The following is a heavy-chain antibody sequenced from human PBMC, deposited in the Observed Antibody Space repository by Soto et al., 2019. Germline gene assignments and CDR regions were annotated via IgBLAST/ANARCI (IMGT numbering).Heavy chain of an antibody. Sequence: QVQLVQSGAEVKKPGASVRVSCKASGYTFTSYGFHWVRQAPGQTFQWMGWINTDNGNTKYSQNFRGRVTITRDTSATTAYLDLSRLTSDDTAIYYCARGYGSGTYSGFDFWGPGTLVTVSS. CDR2: INTDNGNT. CDR1: GYTFTSYG. CDR3: ARGYGSGTYSGFDF. J-gene: IGHJ4*02. V-gene: IGHV1-3*04. D-gene: IGHD3-10*01.